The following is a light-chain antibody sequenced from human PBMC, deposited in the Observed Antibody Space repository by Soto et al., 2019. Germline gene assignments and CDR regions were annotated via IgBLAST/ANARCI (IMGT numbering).Light chain of an antibody. J-gene: IGKJ1*01. CDR2: WAS. Sequence: DIVMTQSPDSLAVSLGERATINCKSSQNILYSSNNNNYLAWYQQKPGQPPKLLIYWASTRESGVPARFSGSGSGTDFTLTISSLQAEDVVVYYCQQYYSTPQTFGQGTKVDIK. CDR3: QQYYSTPQT. V-gene: IGKV4-1*01. CDR1: QNILYSSNNNNY.